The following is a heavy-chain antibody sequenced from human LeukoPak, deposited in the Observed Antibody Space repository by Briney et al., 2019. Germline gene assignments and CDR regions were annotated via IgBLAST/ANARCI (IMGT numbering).Heavy chain of an antibody. D-gene: IGHD3-9*01. CDR1: GGSISSYY. J-gene: IGHJ3*02. V-gene: IGHV4-59*12. CDR3: ARDSPLRYFDWLLLEGVHDAFDI. CDR2: IYYSGST. Sequence: PSETLSLTCTVSGGSISSYYWSWIRQPPGQGLEWIGYIYYSGSTNYNPSLKSRVTISVDTSKNQFSLKLSSVTAADTAVYYCARDSPLRYFDWLLLEGVHDAFDIWGQGTMVTVSS.